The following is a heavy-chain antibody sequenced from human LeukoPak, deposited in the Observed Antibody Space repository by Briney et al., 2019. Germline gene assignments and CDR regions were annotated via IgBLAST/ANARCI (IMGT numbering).Heavy chain of an antibody. V-gene: IGHV3-23*01. D-gene: IGHD3-22*01. J-gene: IGHJ4*02. CDR1: GFTFSSLA. CDR3: ASVLSIGFHYDY. Sequence: GGSLRLSCTASGFTFSSLAMHWVRQAPGKGLEWVSGISGSGDATYYADSVRGRFTVSRDNSKNTLYLQMSSLRAEDTALYFCASVLSIGFHYDYWGPGTLVTVSS. CDR2: ISGSGDAT.